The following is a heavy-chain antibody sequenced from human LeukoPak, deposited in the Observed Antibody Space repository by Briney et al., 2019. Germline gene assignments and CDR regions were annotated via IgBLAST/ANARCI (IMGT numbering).Heavy chain of an antibody. J-gene: IGHJ4*02. CDR2: ISYDGSNK. D-gene: IGHD6-19*01. V-gene: IGHV3-30*04. CDR3: ARVAVADKYSSGWYDY. CDR1: GFTFSSYA. Sequence: GGSLRLSCAASGFTFSSYAMHWVRQAPGKGLEWVAVISYDGSNKYYADSVKGRFTISRDNSKNTLYLQMNSLRAEDTAVYYCARVAVADKYSSGWYDYWGQGTLVTVSS.